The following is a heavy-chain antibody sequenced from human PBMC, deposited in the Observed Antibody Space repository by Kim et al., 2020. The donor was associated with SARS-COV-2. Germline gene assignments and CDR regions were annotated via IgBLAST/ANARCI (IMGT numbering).Heavy chain of an antibody. CDR1: GFIFSTYG. CDR3: VRGYCGTATCYTGGSYFDS. J-gene: IGHJ4*02. CDR2: IWHDGSNN. D-gene: IGHD2-2*02. Sequence: GGSLRLSCAPSGFIFSTYGMHWVRQAPGKGLEWVATIWHDGSNNYYPDSVKGRFTVSRDNSKNTLYLQMNSLRAEDTAVYYCVRGYCGTATCYTGGSYFDSWGRGTLVTVSS. V-gene: IGHV3-33*08.